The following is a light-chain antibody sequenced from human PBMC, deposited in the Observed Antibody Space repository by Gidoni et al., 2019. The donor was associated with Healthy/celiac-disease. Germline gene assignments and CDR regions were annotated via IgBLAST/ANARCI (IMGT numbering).Light chain of an antibody. CDR3: QQYNNWPPLT. CDR1: QSVSSN. CDR2: GAS. J-gene: IGKJ4*01. Sequence: EIVMTQSPATLSVSPGERATLFCRARQSVSSNLAWYQQKPGQAPRLLIYGASPRATGIPARFRGSGSGTEFTLTISSLQSEDFAVYYGQQYNNWPPLTFGGGTKVEIK. V-gene: IGKV3-15*01.